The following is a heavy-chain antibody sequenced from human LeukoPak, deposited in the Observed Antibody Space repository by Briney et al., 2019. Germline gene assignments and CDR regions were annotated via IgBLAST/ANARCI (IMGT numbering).Heavy chain of an antibody. CDR1: EFTFSGSA. CDR3: LTGPFDY. V-gene: IGHV3-73*01. J-gene: IGHJ4*02. CDR2: IRSKANNYAT. Sequence: GGSLKLSCEASEFTFSGSAMHWVRQASGRGLEGLGRIRSKANNYATAYAASVKGRFTSPRDDSKNTAYLQMNSLKTEDTAVYYCLTGPFDYWGQGTPVTVSS.